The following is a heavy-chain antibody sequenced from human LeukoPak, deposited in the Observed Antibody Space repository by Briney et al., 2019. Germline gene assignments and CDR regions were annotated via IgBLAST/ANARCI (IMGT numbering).Heavy chain of an antibody. V-gene: IGHV3-23*01. J-gene: IGHJ4*02. D-gene: IGHD4-17*01. CDR3: TKDLPDYGDYIEGY. Sequence: GGSLRLSCAASGFTFSDYYMSWVRQAPGKGLEWVSTISGSGGTTNYADSVKGRFTFSRDNSKNTLYLQMNSLRAEDTAVYYCTKDLPDYGDYIEGYWGQGTLVTVSS. CDR2: ISGSGGTT. CDR1: GFTFSDYY.